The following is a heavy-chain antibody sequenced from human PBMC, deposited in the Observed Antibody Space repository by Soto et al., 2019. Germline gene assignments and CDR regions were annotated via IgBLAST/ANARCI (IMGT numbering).Heavy chain of an antibody. Sequence: SETLSLTCTVSGGSISIYYWSWIRQPPGKGLEWIGYIYYSGSTNYNPSLKSRVTISVDTSKNQFSLKLSSVTAADTAVYYCARDSSGYHNWFDPWGQGTLVTVSS. CDR1: GGSISIYY. CDR2: IYYSGST. D-gene: IGHD3-22*01. V-gene: IGHV4-59*01. J-gene: IGHJ5*02. CDR3: ARDSSGYHNWFDP.